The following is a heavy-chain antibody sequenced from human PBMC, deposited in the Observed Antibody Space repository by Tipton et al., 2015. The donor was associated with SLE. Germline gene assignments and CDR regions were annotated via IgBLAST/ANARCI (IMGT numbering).Heavy chain of an antibody. V-gene: IGHV4-61*02. CDR1: GGSVSSGSLS. CDR2: IYTNENT. D-gene: IGHD4-11*01. CDR3: AREFLNPVTTVHYYFDL. J-gene: IGHJ2*01. Sequence: TLSLTCTVSGGSVSSGSLSWTWIRQPAGGGLEWIGRIYTNENTNYNPSLKSRVTMSVDTSKNHFSLKLISVTAADTAVYYCAREFLNPVTTVHYYFDLWGRGTLVTVSS.